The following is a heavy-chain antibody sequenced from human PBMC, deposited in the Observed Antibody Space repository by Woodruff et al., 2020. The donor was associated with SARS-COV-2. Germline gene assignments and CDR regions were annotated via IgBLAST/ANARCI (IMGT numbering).Heavy chain of an antibody. D-gene: IGHD3-3*01. CDR2: IYHSGST. CDR3: ARDRPYVFWSGYGKAFDY. Sequence: IRQPPGKGLEWIGSIYHSGSTYYNPSLKSRVTISVDTSKNQFSLKLSSVTAADTAVYYCARDRPYVFWSGYGKAFDY. J-gene: IGHJ4*01. V-gene: IGHV4-38-2*02.